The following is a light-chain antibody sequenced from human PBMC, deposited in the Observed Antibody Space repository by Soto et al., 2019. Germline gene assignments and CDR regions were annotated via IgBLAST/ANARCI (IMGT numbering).Light chain of an antibody. Sequence: SYELTQPPSVSVAPGKTARITCGGNNIGSKSVHWYQQKPGQAPVLVIYYDSDRPSGIPERFSGSNSGNTATLTISRVEAGDEADYYCQAWDSSSDHNYVFGTGTKVTVL. J-gene: IGLJ1*01. CDR3: QAWDSSSDHNYV. CDR1: NIGSKS. V-gene: IGLV3-21*04. CDR2: YDS.